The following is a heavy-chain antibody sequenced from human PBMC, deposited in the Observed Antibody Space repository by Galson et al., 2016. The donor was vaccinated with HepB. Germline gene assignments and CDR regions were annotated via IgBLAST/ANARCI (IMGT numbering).Heavy chain of an antibody. V-gene: IGHV3-53*01. CDR1: GFSVSDYY. J-gene: IGHJ6*02. CDR3: ARVGLRTSYGMDV. CDR2: IHSAGNT. D-gene: IGHD1-1*01. Sequence: SLRLSCAASGFSVSDYYMNWVRQAPGKGLEWVSIIHSAGNTYYGNSVRGRFTISRDISKNTVYLQMNSLRGEDTAVYYCARVGLRTSYGMDVWGQGTTVTVSS.